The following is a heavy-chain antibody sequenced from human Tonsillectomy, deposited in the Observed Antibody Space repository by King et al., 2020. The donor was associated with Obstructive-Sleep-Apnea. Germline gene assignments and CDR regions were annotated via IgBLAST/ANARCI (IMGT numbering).Heavy chain of an antibody. CDR1: GYSIGSGYC. Sequence: HVQLQESGPGLVKASETLSLTCSVSGYSIGSGYCWGWIRQAPGKGLEWIGTICHGGSTFYTPSLKSRVTTSLDSPRNQFSLGLTSVTAADTAVYYCARVIGFRGYPRGDFDYWGQGILVTVSS. J-gene: IGHJ4*02. D-gene: IGHD3-10*01. CDR2: ICHGGST. CDR3: ARVIGFRGYPRGDFDY. V-gene: IGHV4-38-2*02.